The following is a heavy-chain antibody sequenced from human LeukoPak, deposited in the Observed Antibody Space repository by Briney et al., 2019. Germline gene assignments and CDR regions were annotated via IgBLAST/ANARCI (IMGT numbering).Heavy chain of an antibody. D-gene: IGHD5-18*01. V-gene: IGHV3-23*01. CDR1: RFSSSSYV. Sequence: CPRPSPVPSRFSSSSYVMTSGGQAPGHRLKCVSAISGGGDYIYYGDSAKGRFTTSRDNSKRTLYLQMSNLRAEDTAVYYCAKNWGPGMAFYESWGQGTQVTVSS. J-gene: IGHJ4*02. CDR2: ISGGGDYI. CDR3: AKNWGPGMAFYES.